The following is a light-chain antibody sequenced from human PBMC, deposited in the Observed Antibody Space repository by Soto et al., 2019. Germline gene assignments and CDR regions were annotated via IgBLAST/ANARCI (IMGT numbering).Light chain of an antibody. J-gene: IGKJ4*01. V-gene: IGKV3-15*01. CDR2: GAS. Sequence: EIVMTQSPATLSVSTGGRATLSCRASQSVSSNLAWYQQKPGQAPRLLVYGASTRATGIPARFSGSGSGTAYTLTISSRQSEDFAVYYCWQYTNWHLTFGGGAKVEIK. CDR3: WQYTNWHLT. CDR1: QSVSSN.